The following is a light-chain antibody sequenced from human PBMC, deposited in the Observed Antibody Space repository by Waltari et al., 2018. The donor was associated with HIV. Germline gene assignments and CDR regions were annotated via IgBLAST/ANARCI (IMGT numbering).Light chain of an antibody. CDR3: GTWHPITKTVV. CDR2: DTN. V-gene: IGLV1-51*01. CDR1: TSNFMKTS. J-gene: IGLJ1*01. Sequence: QSALTQSPSLSATPGQRVTISCSGNTSNFMKTSISWYRQTEVIPTTLLSSDTNPRPSRIVARFSASKTVPSATLAISGLHIADEADHFCGTWHPITKTVVFGTVT.